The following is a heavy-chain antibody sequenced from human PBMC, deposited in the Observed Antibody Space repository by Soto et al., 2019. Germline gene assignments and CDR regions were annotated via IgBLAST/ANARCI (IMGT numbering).Heavy chain of an antibody. CDR3: VRNLKAVAAAMPY. CDR1: GDSISDTIYY. J-gene: IGHJ4*02. V-gene: IGHV4-39*01. CDR2: IHYSGTT. D-gene: IGHD6-19*01. Sequence: SETLSLTCRVSGDSISDTIYYWGWVRQPPGKGLEWIGSIHYSGTTQFHPSLKTRVTISVDTSKNEFSLRLRSVTAADTAVYYCVRNLKAVAAAMPYWGQGIPVTVSS.